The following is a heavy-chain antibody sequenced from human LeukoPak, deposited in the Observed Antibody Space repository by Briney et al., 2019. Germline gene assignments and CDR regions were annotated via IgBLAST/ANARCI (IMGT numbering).Heavy chain of an antibody. CDR2: IIPIFGTA. Sequence: PSVKVSCTASGGTFSSYAISRVRQAPGPGLDWMGGIIPIFGTANYAQKFQGRVTITADESTSTAYMELSSLRSEDTAVYHCARSIAVAGTFDYWGQGTLVTVSS. D-gene: IGHD6-19*01. CDR3: ARSIAVAGTFDY. J-gene: IGHJ4*02. CDR1: GGTFSSYA. V-gene: IGHV1-69*13.